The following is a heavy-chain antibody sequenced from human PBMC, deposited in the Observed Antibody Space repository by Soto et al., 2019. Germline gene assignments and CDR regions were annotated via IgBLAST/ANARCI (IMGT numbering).Heavy chain of an antibody. D-gene: IGHD6-13*01. J-gene: IGHJ4*02. CDR2: FNPTSGST. CDR1: GYTFINYY. CDR3: ARDLAAGDY. Sequence: QVQLVQSGAEVKKPGASVKLSCKASGYTFINYYIHWVRQAPGQGLEWMGIFNPTSGSTNYAQKFQGRVTLTMDTSPRKVYMELSSLRFDDTAVYYCARDLAAGDYWGQGTLVTVSS. V-gene: IGHV1-46*01.